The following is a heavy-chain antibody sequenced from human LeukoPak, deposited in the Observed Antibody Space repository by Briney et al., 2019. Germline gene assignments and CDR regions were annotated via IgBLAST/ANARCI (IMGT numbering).Heavy chain of an antibody. J-gene: IGHJ4*02. D-gene: IGHD3-10*01. V-gene: IGHV4-59*01. CDR3: ASLYYGSGSFDY. CDR2: IYYSGST. CDR1: GGSISSYY. Sequence: PSETLSLTCTVSGGSISSYYWSWIRQPPGKGLEWIGYIYYSGSTNYNPSLKSRVTISVDTSKNQFSLKPTSVTAADTAVYYCASLYYGSGSFDYWGQGTLVTVSA.